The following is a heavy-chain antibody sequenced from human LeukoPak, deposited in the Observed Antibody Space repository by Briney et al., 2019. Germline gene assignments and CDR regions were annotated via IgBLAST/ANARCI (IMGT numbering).Heavy chain of an antibody. D-gene: IGHD2-2*01. CDR3: AKYHQLTYYYYMDV. CDR1: GFTFSSYA. V-gene: IGHV3-23*01. Sequence: QTGGSLRLSCAASGFTFSSYAMSWVRQAPGKGLEWVSAISGSGGSTYYADSVKGRFTISRDNSKNTLYLQMNSLRAEDTAVYYCAKYHQLTYYYYMDVWGKGTTVTVSS. J-gene: IGHJ6*03. CDR2: ISGSGGST.